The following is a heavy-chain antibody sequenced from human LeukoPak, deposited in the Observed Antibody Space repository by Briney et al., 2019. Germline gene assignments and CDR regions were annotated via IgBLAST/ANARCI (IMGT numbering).Heavy chain of an antibody. J-gene: IGHJ3*02. Sequence: GSLKLSCAGSGFTFRRECMHWVRQAPGKGLVWVSRINRDKTSTNYADTVKGRFTISRDNAKNTLFLQMNSLRAEDTAVYYCARGSYDSSCNSFSRSFDMWGQGTTVTVSS. CDR2: INRDKTST. D-gene: IGHD3-22*01. CDR1: GFTFRREC. CDR3: ARGSYDSSCNSFSRSFDM. V-gene: IGHV3-74*01.